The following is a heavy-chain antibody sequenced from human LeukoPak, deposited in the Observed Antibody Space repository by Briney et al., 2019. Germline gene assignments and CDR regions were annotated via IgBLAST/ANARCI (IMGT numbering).Heavy chain of an antibody. V-gene: IGHV1-2*02. CDR2: IRPTDGAT. D-gene: IGHD1-26*01. Sequence: GASVRVSCKASGYIFTDHLFHWVRQAPGQGLEWMGWIRPTDGATKVAQKFQGRVTLTRDTSISTVYMEMSGLRFDDTAMYYCARGRYRYSYDYWGQGTLVTVSS. CDR1: GYIFTDHL. J-gene: IGHJ4*02. CDR3: ARGRYRYSYDY.